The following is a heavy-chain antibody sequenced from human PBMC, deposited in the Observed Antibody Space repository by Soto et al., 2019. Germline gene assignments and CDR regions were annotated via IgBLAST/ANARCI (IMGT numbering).Heavy chain of an antibody. V-gene: IGHV1-8*02. CDR2: MNPNIGNT. CDR1: GYTFTSYD. D-gene: IGHD3-10*01. CDR3: ARTAAGEGGNYYYYDYMDV. Sequence: ASVKVSCKASGYTFTSYDINWVRQATGQGLEWMGWMNPNIGNTGYAQKFQGRVTMTRNTSISTAYMELSSLRSEDTAVYYCARTAAGEGGNYYYYDYMDVWGKGTTVTVSS. J-gene: IGHJ6*03.